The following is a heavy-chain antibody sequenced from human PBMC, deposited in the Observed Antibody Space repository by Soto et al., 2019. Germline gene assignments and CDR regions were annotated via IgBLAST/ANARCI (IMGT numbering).Heavy chain of an antibody. D-gene: IGHD3-22*01. CDR1: GYTFTSYG. Sequence: ASVKVSCKASGYTFTSYGISWVRQAPGQGLEWMGWISAYNGNTNYAQKLQGGVTMTTDTSTSTAYMELRSLRSDDTAVYYCARDRGYYDSSGLPPFAAFDIWGQGTMVTVS. CDR3: ARDRGYYDSSGLPPFAAFDI. CDR2: ISAYNGNT. J-gene: IGHJ3*02. V-gene: IGHV1-18*04.